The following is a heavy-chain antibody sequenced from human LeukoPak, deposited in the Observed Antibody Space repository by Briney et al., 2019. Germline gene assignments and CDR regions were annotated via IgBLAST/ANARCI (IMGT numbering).Heavy chain of an antibody. D-gene: IGHD2-2*01. CDR2: INPYSGGT. CDR1: GYTFSNYD. Sequence: GASVKVSCTTSGYTFSNYDICWVRQAPGQGLEWMSYINPYSGGTNYAQTLQGRVTVTRDTSTSTPYMELSRLRSDDTAVYYCARGYCRSTSCLDWFDLWGQGTLVTVSS. CDR3: ARGYCRSTSCLDWFDL. J-gene: IGHJ5*01. V-gene: IGHV1-2*02.